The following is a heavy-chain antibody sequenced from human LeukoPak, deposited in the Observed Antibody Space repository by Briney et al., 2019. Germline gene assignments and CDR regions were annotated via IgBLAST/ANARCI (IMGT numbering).Heavy chain of an antibody. V-gene: IGHV1-18*01. D-gene: IGHD3-22*01. CDR1: GYTFTSYG. CDR3: ARDRYDDSPFYYYYGMDV. J-gene: IGHJ6*02. CDR2: ISAYNGNT. Sequence: ASVKVSCKAPGYTFTSYGISWVRQAPGQGLEWMGWISAYNGNTNYAQKLQGRVTMTTDTSTSTAYMELRSLRSDDTAVYYCARDRYDDSPFYYYYGMDVWGQGTTVTVSS.